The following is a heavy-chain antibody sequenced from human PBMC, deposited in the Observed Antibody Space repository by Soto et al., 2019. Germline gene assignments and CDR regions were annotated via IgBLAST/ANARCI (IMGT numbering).Heavy chain of an antibody. CDR1: GFTFSSYV. CDR2: IWYDGSNK. D-gene: IGHD6-6*01. V-gene: IGHV3-33*01. Sequence: QVQLVESGGGVVQPGRSLRLSCAASGFTFSSYVMHWVRQAPGKGLEWVAVIWYDGSNKYYADSVKGRFTISRDNSKNTLYLQMNSLRAEDTAVYYCAREYSSSLGWFDPWGQGTLVTVSS. CDR3: AREYSSSLGWFDP. J-gene: IGHJ5*02.